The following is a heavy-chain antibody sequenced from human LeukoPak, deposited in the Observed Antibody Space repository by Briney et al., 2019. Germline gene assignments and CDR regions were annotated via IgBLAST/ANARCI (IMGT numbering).Heavy chain of an antibody. CDR2: FDPEDGET. D-gene: IGHD3-3*01. CDR1: GYTLTELS. Sequence: ASVKVSCKVSGYTLTELSMHWVRQAPGKGLEWMGGFDPEDGETIYAQKFQGRVTMTEDTSTDTAYMELSSLRSEDTAVYYCATKGFYDFWSGYYKYFQHWGQGTLATVSS. V-gene: IGHV1-24*01. CDR3: ATKGFYDFWSGYYKYFQH. J-gene: IGHJ1*01.